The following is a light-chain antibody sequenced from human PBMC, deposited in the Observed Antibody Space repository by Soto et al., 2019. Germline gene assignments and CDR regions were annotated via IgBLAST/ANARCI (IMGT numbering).Light chain of an antibody. CDR3: QQYNTYSVT. Sequence: DIQMTQSPSTVSTSVGDGVTITCRTSQTISGWLAWYQQKPGKAPKLLIYKASILESGVPSRFSGSGSGTEFTLTISSLQPDDFATYYCQQYNTYSVTFGGGTKVEIK. CDR2: KAS. J-gene: IGKJ4*01. V-gene: IGKV1-5*03. CDR1: QTISGW.